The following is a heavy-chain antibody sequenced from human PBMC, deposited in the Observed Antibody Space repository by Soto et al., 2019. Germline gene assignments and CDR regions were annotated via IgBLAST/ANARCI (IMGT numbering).Heavy chain of an antibody. V-gene: IGHV4-28*01. CDR1: GYSISSSNW. CDR3: ARREIQGPIDY. Sequence: QVQLQESGPGLVKPSDTLSLTCAVSGYSISSSNWWGWIRQRPGKGLEWIGYIYYSGTTYYNPSLKSRVTMSVDTSKNPFSLKLTSVTAVDTAVYYCARREIQGPIDYWGQGTLVTVSS. D-gene: IGHD1-26*01. J-gene: IGHJ4*02. CDR2: IYYSGTT.